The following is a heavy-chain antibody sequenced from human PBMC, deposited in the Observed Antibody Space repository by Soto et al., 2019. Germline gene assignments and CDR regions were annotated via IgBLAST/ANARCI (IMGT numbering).Heavy chain of an antibody. Sequence: SETLSLTCAVYGGSFSGYYWSWIRQPPGKGLEWIGEINHSGSTNYNPSLKSRVTISVDTSKNQFSLKLSSVTAADTAVYYCARVRSPVAAHTSWGQGTLVTGSS. D-gene: IGHD2-15*01. CDR3: ARVRSPVAAHTS. CDR2: INHSGST. V-gene: IGHV4-34*01. J-gene: IGHJ4*02. CDR1: GGSFSGYY.